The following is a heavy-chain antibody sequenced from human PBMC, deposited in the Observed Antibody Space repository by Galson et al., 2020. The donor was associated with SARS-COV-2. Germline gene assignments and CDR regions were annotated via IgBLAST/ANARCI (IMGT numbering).Heavy chain of an antibody. V-gene: IGHV4-39*01. J-gene: IGHJ4*02. D-gene: IGHD6-19*01. CDR1: GGSLSSPTYF. CDR3: ARHEYSSDWFCDS. CDR2: IDYSGTT. Sequence: SETLSLTCTVSGGSLSSPTYFWGWIRQPPGKGLEWIGSIDYSGTTYSNPSLRSRVTMSVDTSKNQFSLKLSSVTAADTAVYYCARHEYSSDWFCDSWGQGTLVTVSS.